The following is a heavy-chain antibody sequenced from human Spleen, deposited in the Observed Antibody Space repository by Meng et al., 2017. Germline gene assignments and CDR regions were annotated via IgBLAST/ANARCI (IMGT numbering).Heavy chain of an antibody. D-gene: IGHD3-16*02. J-gene: IGHJ4*02. Sequence: GESLKISCTASGFTFGDYAMSWVRQAPGKGLEWVGFIRSKAYGGTTEYAASVKGRFTISRDDSKSIAYLQMNSLKTEDTAVYYCTRETSIMITFGGVIVRPYYFDYWGQGTLVTVSS. CDR2: IRSKAYGGTT. CDR3: TRETSIMITFGGVIVRPYYFDY. CDR1: GFTFGDYA. V-gene: IGHV3-49*04.